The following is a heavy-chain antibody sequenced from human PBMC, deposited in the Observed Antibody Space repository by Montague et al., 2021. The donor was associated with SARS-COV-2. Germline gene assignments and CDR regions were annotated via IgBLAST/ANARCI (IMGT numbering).Heavy chain of an antibody. CDR2: IYYSGST. Sequence: TRAIICTVSGGSISSGGYYWSWIRQHPGKGLEWIGYIYYSGSTYYNPSLKSRVTISVDTSKNQFSLKLSSVTAADTAVNYCAREPRVGQLLSIYYYGMDVWGQGTTVTVSS. CDR3: AREPRVGQLLSIYYYGMDV. D-gene: IGHD2-2*01. CDR1: GGSISSGGYY. J-gene: IGHJ6*02. V-gene: IGHV4-31*03.